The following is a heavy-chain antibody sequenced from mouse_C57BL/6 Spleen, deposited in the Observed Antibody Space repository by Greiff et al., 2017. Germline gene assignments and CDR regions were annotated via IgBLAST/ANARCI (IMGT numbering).Heavy chain of an antibody. CDR1: GYSITSGYY. CDR2: ISYDGSN. J-gene: IGHJ4*01. CDR3: ARERDGYYYYAMDY. Sequence: EVKLMESGPGLVKPSQSLSLTCSVTGYSITSGYYWNWIRQFPGNKLEWMGYISYDGSNNYNPSLKNRISITRDTSKNQFFLKLNSVTTEDTATYYCARERDGYYYYAMDYWGQGTSVTVSS. V-gene: IGHV3-6*01. D-gene: IGHD2-3*01.